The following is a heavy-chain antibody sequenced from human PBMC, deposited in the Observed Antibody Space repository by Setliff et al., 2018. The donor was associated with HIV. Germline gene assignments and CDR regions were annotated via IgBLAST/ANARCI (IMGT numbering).Heavy chain of an antibody. CDR3: AIEPLPGDFGDF. V-gene: IGHV1-3*01. J-gene: IGHJ4*02. D-gene: IGHD7-27*01. Sequence: ASVKVSCKASGYTFTTYVVHWVRQAPGQRLEWMGWINVGSGNTKYSQKFQGGVTITRDTSASTAYMELSSLRSEDTAVYYCAIEPLPGDFGDFWGQGTLVTVSS. CDR1: GYTFTTYV. CDR2: INVGSGNT.